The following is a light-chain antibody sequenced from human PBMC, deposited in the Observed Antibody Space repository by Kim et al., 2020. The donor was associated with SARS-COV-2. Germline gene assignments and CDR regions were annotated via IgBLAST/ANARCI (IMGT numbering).Light chain of an antibody. V-gene: IGKV1-5*01. J-gene: IGKJ1*01. CDR1: QIISSW. CDR2: DAS. Sequence: DIQMTQSPSTLSASVGDRVTITCRASQIISSWLAWYQQKPGKAPKLLIYDASSLQSGVPSRFSGSGSGTEFTLTINSLQPDDFATYYCQQYNSYSTFGQGTKVDIK. CDR3: QQYNSYST.